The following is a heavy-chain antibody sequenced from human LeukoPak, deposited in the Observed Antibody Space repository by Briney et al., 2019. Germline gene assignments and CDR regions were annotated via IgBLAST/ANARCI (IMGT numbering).Heavy chain of an antibody. V-gene: IGHV1-8*01. Sequence: ASVKVSCKASGYTFASCDINWVRQASGQGLEWMGWMNPNSGNTGYAQKFQGGVTMTRTTSTNTAYMELSSLTSEDTAVYYCARGSRGAAAADDPFDFWGQGTKVTVST. CDR2: MNPNSGNT. D-gene: IGHD6-13*01. CDR1: GYTFASCD. CDR3: ARGSRGAAAADDPFDF. J-gene: IGHJ3*01.